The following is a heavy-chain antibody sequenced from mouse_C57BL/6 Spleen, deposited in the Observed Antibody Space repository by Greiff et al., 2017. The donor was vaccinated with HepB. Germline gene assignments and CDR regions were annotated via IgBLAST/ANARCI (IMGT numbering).Heavy chain of an antibody. CDR1: GYTFTSYW. CDR3: ARRDYGRSHWFAY. J-gene: IGHJ3*01. Sequence: VQLQQSGAELVKPGASVKLSCKASGYTFTSYWMQWVKQRPGQGLEWIGEIDPSDSYTNYNQKFKGKATLTVDTSSSTAYMQLSSLTSEDSAVYYCARRDYGRSHWFAYWGQGTLVTVSA. V-gene: IGHV1-50*01. D-gene: IGHD1-1*01. CDR2: IDPSDSYT.